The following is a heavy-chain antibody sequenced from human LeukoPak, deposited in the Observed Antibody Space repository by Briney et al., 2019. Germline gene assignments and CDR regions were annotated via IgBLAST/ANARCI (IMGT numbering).Heavy chain of an antibody. J-gene: IGHJ4*02. CDR1: GFTFRNCY. D-gene: IGHD1-26*01. V-gene: IGHV3-11*04. Sequence: GGSLRLSCAASGFTFRNCYMTWIRQAPGKGLEWVSYISASGDTIYYGDSVRGRFTISRDNAKNSLYLDMNTLKAEDTAVYYCARDPSWEILSYFDYWGQGTLVTVSP. CDR2: ISASGDTI. CDR3: ARDPSWEILSYFDY.